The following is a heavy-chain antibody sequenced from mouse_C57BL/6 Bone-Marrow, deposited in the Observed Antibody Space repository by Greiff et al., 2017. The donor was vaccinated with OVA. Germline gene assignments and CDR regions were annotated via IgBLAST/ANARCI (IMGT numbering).Heavy chain of an antibody. CDR1: GFTFSDYY. V-gene: IGHV5-16*01. J-gene: IGHJ1*03. CDR3: ARDQDYGSSYWYFDV. CDR2: INYDGSST. D-gene: IGHD1-1*01. Sequence: EVHLVESEGGLVQPGRSLKLSCTASGFTFSDYYMAWVRQVPEKGLEWVANINYDGSSTYYLDSLKSRFIISRDNAKNILYLQMSSLKSEDTATYYCARDQDYGSSYWYFDVWGTGTTVTVSS.